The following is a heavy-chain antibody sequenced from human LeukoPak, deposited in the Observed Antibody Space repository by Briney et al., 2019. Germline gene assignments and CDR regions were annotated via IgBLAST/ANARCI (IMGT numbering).Heavy chain of an antibody. D-gene: IGHD4-23*01. CDR1: GFTFSSYS. CDR3: AEGTHDYGGNYYYYGMDV. J-gene: IGHJ6*02. V-gene: IGHV3-21*01. CDR2: ISSSSSYI. Sequence: GGSLRLSCAAPGFTFSSYSMNWVRQAPGKGLEWVSSISSSSSYIYYADSVKGRFTISRDNAKNSLYLQMNSLRAEDTAVYYCAEGTHDYGGNYYYYGMDVWGQGTTVTVSS.